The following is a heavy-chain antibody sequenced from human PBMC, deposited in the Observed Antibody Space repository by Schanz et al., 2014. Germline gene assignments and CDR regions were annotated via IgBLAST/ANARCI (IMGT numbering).Heavy chain of an antibody. Sequence: EVQLVESGGGLVQPGGSLRLSCAASGFTFSTYWMSWVRQAPGKGLEWVANIKQDGIEKYYVDSVKGRFTISRDNSKNSLYLQMNSLRTEDTALYYCAKDSRGSSFDMDVWGQGTTVTVSS. CDR2: IKQDGIEK. CDR1: GFTFSTYW. J-gene: IGHJ6*02. D-gene: IGHD1-26*01. V-gene: IGHV3-7*03. CDR3: AKDSRGSSFDMDV.